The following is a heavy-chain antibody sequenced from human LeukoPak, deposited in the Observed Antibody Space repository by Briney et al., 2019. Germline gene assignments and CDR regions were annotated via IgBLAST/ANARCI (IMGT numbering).Heavy chain of an antibody. CDR2: INHRGIT. J-gene: IGHJ4*02. CDR3: ARRSTSCLDY. CDR1: GGSFSDYY. D-gene: IGHD2-2*01. V-gene: IGHV4-34*01. Sequence: PSQTLSLTCVVYGGSFSDYYWSWICQPPGKGLEWIGEINHRGITNYNPSLTSRVTISVDTSKNQFSLNLTSLTAADTAVYYCARRSTSCLDYWGQGTLVTVSS.